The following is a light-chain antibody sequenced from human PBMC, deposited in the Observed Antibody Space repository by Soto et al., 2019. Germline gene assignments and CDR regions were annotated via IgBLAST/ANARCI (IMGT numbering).Light chain of an antibody. J-gene: IGLJ3*02. V-gene: IGLV4-69*01. CDR1: SGYSTYA. CDR3: QSLGPGSQV. Sequence: QPVLTQSPSASASLGASVKLTCTLSSGYSTYAIACHQQQSEKGPRFLMKINYDGTHSKGDGFFDRFSGSSSGAERHLTISSLQAEDEADYYCQSLGPGSQVFGGGTKLTVL. CDR2: INYDGTH.